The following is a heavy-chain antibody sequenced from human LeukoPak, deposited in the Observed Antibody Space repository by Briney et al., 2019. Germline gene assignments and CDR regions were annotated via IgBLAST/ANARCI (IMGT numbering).Heavy chain of an antibody. Sequence: GGSLRLSCAASGFTFSSYGMHWVRQAPGKGLEWVAVISYDGSNKHYADSVKGRFTISRDNSKNTLYLQMNSLRAEDTAVYYCAKVGAAAGLPFDYWGQGTLVTVSS. CDR2: ISYDGSNK. CDR3: AKVGAAAGLPFDY. CDR1: GFTFSSYG. V-gene: IGHV3-30*18. J-gene: IGHJ4*02. D-gene: IGHD6-13*01.